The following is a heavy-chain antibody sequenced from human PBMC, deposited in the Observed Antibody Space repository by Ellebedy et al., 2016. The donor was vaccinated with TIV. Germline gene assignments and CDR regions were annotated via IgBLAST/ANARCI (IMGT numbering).Heavy chain of an antibody. CDR2: IFYRGST. CDR1: GGSVSSHY. J-gene: IGHJ4*02. CDR3: ARHFRYIYGHLID. D-gene: IGHD5-18*01. V-gene: IGHV4-59*08. Sequence: MPSETLSLTCSVSGGSVSSHYWSWIRQPPGKGLEWIASIFYRGSTNYNPSLKSRVTVSVDTSKNHFSLTLDSVTAADTAVYYCARHFRYIYGHLIDWGPGILVTVAS.